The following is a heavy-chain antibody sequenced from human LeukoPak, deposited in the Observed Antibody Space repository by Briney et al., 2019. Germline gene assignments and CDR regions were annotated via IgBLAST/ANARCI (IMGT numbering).Heavy chain of an antibody. J-gene: IGHJ5*02. CDR1: GYTFTGYY. Sequence: RASVKVSCEASGYTFTGYYMHWVRQAPGQGLEWMRWINPNSGGTNYAQKFQGWVTMTRDTSISTAYMELSRLRSDDTAVYYCAREEDHGGSYHWGQGTLVTVSS. CDR3: AREEDHGGSYH. D-gene: IGHD1-26*01. CDR2: INPNSGGT. V-gene: IGHV1-2*04.